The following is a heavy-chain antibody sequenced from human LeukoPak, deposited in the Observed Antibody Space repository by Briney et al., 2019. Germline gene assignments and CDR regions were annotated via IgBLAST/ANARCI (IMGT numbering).Heavy chain of an antibody. CDR3: ARVESFKWFDP. Sequence: SETLSLTCTVSGASISGSSYYWVWIRQPPVKGLDWIGSIYYSGSTYYNPSLKSRVTISVDTSKNQFSLNLSSVTAADTAVYYCARVESFKWFDPWGQGTLVTVSS. D-gene: IGHD1-26*01. V-gene: IGHV4-39*07. CDR1: GASISGSSYY. J-gene: IGHJ5*02. CDR2: IYYSGST.